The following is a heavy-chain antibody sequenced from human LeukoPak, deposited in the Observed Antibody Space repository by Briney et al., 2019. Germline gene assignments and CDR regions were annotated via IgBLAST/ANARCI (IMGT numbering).Heavy chain of an antibody. CDR3: ATGGWYSSSPGTTYYYYYMAV. CDR2: IIPMSGTE. Sequence: GASVKVSCKTSGGTFSSYAIFWVRQAPGQGLEWMGGIIPMSGTENYAQNFQGRVTITTDESTSTAYMELSSLTSEDTAVYYCATGGWYSSSPGTTYYYYYMAVWGKGTTVTVSS. J-gene: IGHJ6*03. D-gene: IGHD6-13*01. CDR1: GGTFSSYA. V-gene: IGHV1-69*05.